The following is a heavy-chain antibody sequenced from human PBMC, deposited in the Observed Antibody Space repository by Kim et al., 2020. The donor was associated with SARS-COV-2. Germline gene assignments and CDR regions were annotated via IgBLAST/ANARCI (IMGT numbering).Heavy chain of an antibody. J-gene: IGHJ3*02. CDR2: IYYSGST. D-gene: IGHD2-2*01. CDR1: GGSISSYY. Sequence: SETLSLTCTVSGGSISSYYWSWIRQPPGKGLEWIGYIYYSGSTNYNPSLKSRVTISVDTSKNQFSLKLSSVTAADTAVYYCARVGQGCSSTSCYVHGITGPKDAFDIWGQGTMVTVSS. CDR3: ARVGQGCSSTSCYVHGITGPKDAFDI. V-gene: IGHV4-59*08.